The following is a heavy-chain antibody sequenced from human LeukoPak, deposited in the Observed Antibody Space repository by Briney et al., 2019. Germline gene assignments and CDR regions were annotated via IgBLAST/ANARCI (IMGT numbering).Heavy chain of an antibody. CDR3: ARGRPGGFLEWLFVFDY. CDR2: IYTSGST. V-gene: IGHV4-4*07. D-gene: IGHD3-3*01. CDR1: GGSISSYY. Sequence: SETLSLTCTVSGGSISSYYWSWIRQPAGKGLEWIGRIYTSGSTNYNPSLKSRVTISVDTSKNQFSLKLSSVTAADTAVYYCARGRPGGFLEWLFVFDYWGQGTLVTVSS. J-gene: IGHJ4*02.